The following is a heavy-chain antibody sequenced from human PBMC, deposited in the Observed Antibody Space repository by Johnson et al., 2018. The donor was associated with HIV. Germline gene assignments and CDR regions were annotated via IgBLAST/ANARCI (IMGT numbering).Heavy chain of an antibody. D-gene: IGHD2-2*02. CDR2: ISYDGSNK. J-gene: IGHJ3*02. CDR3: ARDSLGAIPDYAFDI. Sequence: QVQLVESGGGVVQPGRSLRLSCAASGFTFSSYAMHWVRQAPDKGLEWVAVISYDGSNKYYADSVKGRFTISRDNSKNTLYLQMNSLRAEDTAVYYCARDSLGAIPDYAFDIWGQVTMVTVSS. V-gene: IGHV3-30*04. CDR1: GFTFSSYA.